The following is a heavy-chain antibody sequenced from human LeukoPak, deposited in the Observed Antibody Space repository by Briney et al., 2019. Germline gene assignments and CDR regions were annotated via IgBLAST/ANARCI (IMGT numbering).Heavy chain of an antibody. CDR3: ARRRFGDYFDY. V-gene: IGHV4-39*07. CDR1: GGSISSSSYY. J-gene: IGHJ4*02. D-gene: IGHD3-10*01. Sequence: PSETLSLTCTVSGGSISSSSYYWGWIRQPPGKGLEWIGEINHSGSTNYNPSLKSRVTISVDTSKNQFSLKLSSVTAADTAVYYCARRRFGDYFDYWGQGTLVTVSS. CDR2: INHSGST.